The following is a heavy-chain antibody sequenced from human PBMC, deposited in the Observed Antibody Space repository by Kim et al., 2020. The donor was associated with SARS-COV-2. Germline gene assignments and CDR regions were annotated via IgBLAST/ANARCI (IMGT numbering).Heavy chain of an antibody. D-gene: IGHD4-17*01. CDR1: GYSFINYW. CDR2: IDPTDSYS. J-gene: IGHJ6*02. CDR3: ARHNYGHLRRKYAMDV. Sequence: GESLKISCKASGYSFINYWITWVRQMPGKGLEWMGRIDPTDSYSNYSPSFQGHVTLSADKSTNTAYLQWSTLKASDTAIYYCARHNYGHLRRKYAMDVWG. V-gene: IGHV5-10-1*01.